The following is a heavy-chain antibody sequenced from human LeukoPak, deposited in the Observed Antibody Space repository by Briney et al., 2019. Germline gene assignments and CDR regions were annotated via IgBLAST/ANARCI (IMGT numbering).Heavy chain of an antibody. CDR2: MNPNSGNT. Sequence: GASVKVSCTASGYTFTSYDINWVRQATGQGLEWMGWMNPNSGNTGYAQKFQGRVTITRNTSISTAYMELSSLRSEDTAVYYCARGESYGGNLFAFDIWGQGTMVTVSS. D-gene: IGHD4-23*01. J-gene: IGHJ3*02. CDR1: GYTFTSYD. CDR3: ARGESYGGNLFAFDI. V-gene: IGHV1-8*03.